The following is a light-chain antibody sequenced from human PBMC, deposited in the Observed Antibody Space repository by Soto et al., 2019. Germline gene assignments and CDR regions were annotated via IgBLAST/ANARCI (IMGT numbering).Light chain of an antibody. Sequence: QSALTQPASVSGSPGQSITISCTGTSNDVGSYNLVSWYQQHPGKAPKVMIHEGSKRPSGVSNRFSGSKSGNTASLTISGLQAEDEADYYCCSYTSSSTLVFGTGTKVTVL. V-gene: IGLV2-14*02. J-gene: IGLJ1*01. CDR2: EGS. CDR3: CSYTSSSTLV. CDR1: SNDVGSYNL.